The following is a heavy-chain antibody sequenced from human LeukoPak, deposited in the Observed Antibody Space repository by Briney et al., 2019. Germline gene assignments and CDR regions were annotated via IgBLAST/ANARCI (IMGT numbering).Heavy chain of an antibody. V-gene: IGHV3-7*03. J-gene: IGHJ4*02. D-gene: IGHD6-19*01. CDR2: IEGDGSEK. Sequence: GGSLRLSCAASGFTFSSFWMNWVRHTPGKGLEWVANIEGDGSEKNYMDSVKGRFIISRDNAKKSLHLQMNSLRAEDTAVYYCAREAVAGTSFDYWGQGTLVTVSS. CDR3: AREAVAGTSFDY. CDR1: GFTFSSFW.